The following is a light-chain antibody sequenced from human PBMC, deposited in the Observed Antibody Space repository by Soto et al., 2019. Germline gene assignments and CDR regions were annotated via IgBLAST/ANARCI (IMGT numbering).Light chain of an antibody. Sequence: IQLTPSPSTLSASVGDRVTIICRAGRDTNYWLAWYQQKAGRAPKLLIYGASNRATGIPDRFSGSGSGTDFTLTISRLEPEDFAVYYCQQYGSSPFGQGTRLEI. J-gene: IGKJ5*01. V-gene: IGKV1-5*02. CDR3: QQYGSSP. CDR2: GAS. CDR1: RDTNYW.